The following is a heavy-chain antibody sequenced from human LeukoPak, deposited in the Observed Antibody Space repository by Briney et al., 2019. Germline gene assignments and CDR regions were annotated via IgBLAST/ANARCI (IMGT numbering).Heavy chain of an antibody. D-gene: IGHD3-22*01. CDR3: ARDERYDSSGYPFDY. Sequence: ASVKVSCKPSGYTFTGYFIHWVRQAPGQGLEWMGWINPNSGGTEYAQKFQGRVTMTRDTSITTAYMELSRLRSDDTAVYYCARDERYDSSGYPFDYWGQGTLVTVSS. J-gene: IGHJ4*02. CDR2: INPNSGGT. CDR1: GYTFTGYF. V-gene: IGHV1-2*02.